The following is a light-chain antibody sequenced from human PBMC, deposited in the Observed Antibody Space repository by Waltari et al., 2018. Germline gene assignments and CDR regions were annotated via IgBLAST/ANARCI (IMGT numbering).Light chain of an antibody. CDR1: SSDVGSYAR. V-gene: IGLV2-18*02. J-gene: IGLJ2*01. CDR3: SSYTSSSTLV. CDR2: EVS. Sequence: QSALTQPPSVSGSPGQSVTISCTGSSSDVGSYARVYWYQQPPGTAPKLMIYEVSNRPSGVPDRFSGSKSGNTASLTISRLQAEDEADYYCSSYTSSSTLVFGGGTKLTVL.